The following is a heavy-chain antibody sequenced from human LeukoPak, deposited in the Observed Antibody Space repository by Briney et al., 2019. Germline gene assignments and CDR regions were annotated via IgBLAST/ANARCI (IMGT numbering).Heavy chain of an antibody. CDR3: ARAPLHITIFGVGKAPFDP. J-gene: IGHJ5*02. D-gene: IGHD3-3*01. CDR2: IYYSGST. CDR1: GGSISSGDYY. V-gene: IGHV4-30-4*08. Sequence: SETLSLTCTVSGGSISSGDYYWSWIRQPPGKGLEWIGYIYYSGSTYYNPSLKSRVTISVDTSKNQFSLKLSSVTAADTAVYYCARAPLHITIFGVGKAPFDPWGQGTLVTVSS.